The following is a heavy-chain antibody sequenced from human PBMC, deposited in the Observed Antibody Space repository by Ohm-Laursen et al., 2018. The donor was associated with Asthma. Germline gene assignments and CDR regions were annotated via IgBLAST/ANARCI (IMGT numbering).Heavy chain of an antibody. CDR1: GFTFSDHY. Sequence: GTLSLTCAAFGFTFSDHYMDWVRQAPGKGLEWVGRSKNRAESYTTEYAASVKGRFTISRDDSKNSLYLQMNSLKTEDTAVYYCGRIALCSGGGCPPMDVWGQGTTVTVSS. J-gene: IGHJ6*02. CDR2: SKNRAESYTT. CDR3: GRIALCSGGGCPPMDV. D-gene: IGHD2-15*01. V-gene: IGHV3-72*01.